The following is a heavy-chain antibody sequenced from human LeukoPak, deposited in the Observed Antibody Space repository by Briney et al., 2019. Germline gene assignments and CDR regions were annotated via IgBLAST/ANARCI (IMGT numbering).Heavy chain of an antibody. V-gene: IGHV3-11*03. CDR3: ARSPLAMVRGVIREFDY. CDR2: ISSSSYT. D-gene: IGHD3-10*01. Sequence: GGSLRLSCAASGFTFSDYYMSWIRQAPGKGLEWVSYISSSSYTNYADSVKGRFTISRDNAKNSLYLQMNSLRAEDTAVYYCARSPLAMVRGVIREFDYWGQGTLVTVSS. J-gene: IGHJ4*02. CDR1: GFTFSDYY.